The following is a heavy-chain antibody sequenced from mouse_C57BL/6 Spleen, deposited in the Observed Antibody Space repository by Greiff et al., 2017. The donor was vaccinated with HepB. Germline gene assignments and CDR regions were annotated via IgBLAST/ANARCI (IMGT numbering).Heavy chain of an antibody. D-gene: IGHD1-1*01. CDR1: GYSFTGYY. Sequence: DVQLVESGPELVKPGASVKISCKASGYSFTGYYMNWVKQSPEKSLEWIGEINPSTGGTTYNQKFKAKATLTVDKSSSTAYMQLKSLTSEDSAVYYCAIYGSSYWFAYWGQGTLVTVSA. J-gene: IGHJ3*01. V-gene: IGHV1-42*01. CDR2: INPSTGGT. CDR3: AIYGSSYWFAY.